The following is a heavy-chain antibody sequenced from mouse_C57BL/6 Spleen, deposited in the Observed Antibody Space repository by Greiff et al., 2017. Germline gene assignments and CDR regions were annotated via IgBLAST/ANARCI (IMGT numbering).Heavy chain of an antibody. CDR1: GFNIKDYY. CDR2: IDPEDGDT. V-gene: IGHV14-1*01. CDR3: TTAGYYGNYVYAMDY. Sequence: VQLQQSGAELVRPGASVKLSCTASGFNIKDYYMHWVKQRPEQGLEWIGRIDPEDGDTEYAPKFQGKATMTADTSSNTAYLQLSRLTSEDTAVYYYTTAGYYGNYVYAMDYWGQGTSVTVSS. J-gene: IGHJ4*01. D-gene: IGHD2-1*01.